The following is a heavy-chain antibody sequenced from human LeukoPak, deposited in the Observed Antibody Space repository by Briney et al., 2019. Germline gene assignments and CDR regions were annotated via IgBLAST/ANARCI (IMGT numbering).Heavy chain of an antibody. Sequence: PGGSLRLSCAASGFTVSSNYMSWVRQAPGKGLEWVSVLYSGGSTYYAASVKGRFTISRDISNNTLFLQMNSLRAEDTAVYYCARGGRSSGYPFDYWGQGTLVTVSS. V-gene: IGHV3-53*01. CDR1: GFTVSSNY. D-gene: IGHD3-22*01. J-gene: IGHJ4*02. CDR2: LYSGGST. CDR3: ARGGRSSGYPFDY.